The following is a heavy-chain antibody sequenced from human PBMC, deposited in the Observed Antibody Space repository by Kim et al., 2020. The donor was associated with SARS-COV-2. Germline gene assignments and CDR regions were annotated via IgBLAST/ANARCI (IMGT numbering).Heavy chain of an antibody. CDR3: ARVTMVRGVIIYYYYGMDV. D-gene: IGHD3-10*01. CDR2: INHSGST. CDR1: GGSFSGYY. V-gene: IGHV4-34*01. Sequence: SETLSLTCAVYGGSFSGYYWSWIRQPPGKGLEWIGEINHSGSTNYNPSLKSRVTISVDTSKNQFSLKLSSVTAADTAVYYCARVTMVRGVIIYYYYGMDVWGQGTTVTVSS. J-gene: IGHJ6*02.